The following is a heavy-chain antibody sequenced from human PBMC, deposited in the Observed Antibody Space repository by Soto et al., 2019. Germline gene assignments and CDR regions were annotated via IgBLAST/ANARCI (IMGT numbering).Heavy chain of an antibody. Sequence: EAQLVESGGGLVKPGGSLRLSCAASGLTFSNVWMHWGRQAPGKGLEWVGRIKRKMDGETTDYDAPLKGRCSISRDDSKHTLYLQMISLKTEDTSVYYCTPLALKDVSGWDDCSDLGEGTLVTVTS. V-gene: IGHV3-15*07. CDR2: IKRKMDGETT. CDR3: TPLALKDVSGWDDCSD. D-gene: IGHD6-19*01. J-gene: IGHJ4*02. CDR1: GLTFSNVW.